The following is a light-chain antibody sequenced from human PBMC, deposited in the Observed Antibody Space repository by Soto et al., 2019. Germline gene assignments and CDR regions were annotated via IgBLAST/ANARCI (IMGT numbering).Light chain of an antibody. CDR3: QQRSNWPPIT. CDR1: HVVSSSY. CDR2: TAS. V-gene: IGKV3D-20*02. J-gene: IGKJ5*01. Sequence: EIVLTQSPVTLSLSPGERATLSCRAIHVVSSSYLAWYQHKPGQAPRLVIYTASSRATGIPARFSGSGSGTDFTLTISSLEPEDFAVYYCQQRSNWPPITFGQGTRLEIK.